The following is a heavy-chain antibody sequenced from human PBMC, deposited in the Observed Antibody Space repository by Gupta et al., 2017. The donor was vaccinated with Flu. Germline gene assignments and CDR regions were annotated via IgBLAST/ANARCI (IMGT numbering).Heavy chain of an antibody. V-gene: IGHV1-2*02. CDR3: AGGKRGGSGRFVFYY. Sequence: SVHLLRQAPGQGLEWMGGINPNNGDTNYAQKFQGKVTITRDTSIRTAYMELVRLTSDDTAVYYCAGGKRGGSGRFVFYYWG. J-gene: IGHJ4*01. D-gene: IGHD6-19*01. CDR1: S. CDR2: INPNNGDT.